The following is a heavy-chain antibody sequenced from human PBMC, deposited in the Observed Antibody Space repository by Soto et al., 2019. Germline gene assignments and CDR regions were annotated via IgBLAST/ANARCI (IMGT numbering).Heavy chain of an antibody. CDR3: ARAQITMIVVDFDY. CDR2: ISYDGSNK. J-gene: IGHJ4*02. D-gene: IGHD3-22*01. Sequence: GGSLRLSCAACGFSFSSYAMHWVRQAPGKGLEWVAVISYDGSNKYYADSVKGRFTISRDNSKNTLYLQMNSLRAEDTAVYYCARAQITMIVVDFDYWGQGTLVTVSS. CDR1: GFSFSSYA. V-gene: IGHV3-30-3*01.